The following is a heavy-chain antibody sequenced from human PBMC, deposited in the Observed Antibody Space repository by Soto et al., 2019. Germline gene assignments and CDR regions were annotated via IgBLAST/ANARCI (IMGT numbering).Heavy chain of an antibody. CDR2: LNGGANGP. V-gene: IGHV3-23*01. CDR3: AKDPGNARYFDS. Sequence: LRLSCTASGFTFSNFAMSWARQAPGRGLEWVSSLNGGANGPKYADSVKGRFTISRDNSKNTLYLQINSLSADDTAVYYCAKDPGNARYFDSWGQGTLVTVSS. J-gene: IGHJ4*02. CDR1: GFTFSNFA.